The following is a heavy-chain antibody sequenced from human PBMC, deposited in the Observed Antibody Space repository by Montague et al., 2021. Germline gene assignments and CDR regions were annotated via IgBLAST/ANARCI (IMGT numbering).Heavy chain of an antibody. CDR1: GGSLSNYY. V-gene: IGHV4-59*01. Sequence: SETLSLTCTVSGGSLSNYYWGWIRQPPGKGLEWIGYFFDSGTTNYNPSLKSRVTISVDTSKNQFSLRLSSVIAADTAIYYCARRGGQGNWFDPWGQGTLVTVSS. J-gene: IGHJ5*02. CDR3: ARRGGQGNWFDP. CDR2: FFDSGTT.